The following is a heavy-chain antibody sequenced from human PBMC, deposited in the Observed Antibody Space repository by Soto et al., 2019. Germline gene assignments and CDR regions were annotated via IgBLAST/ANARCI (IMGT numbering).Heavy chain of an antibody. CDR1: GGSIGSSNW. Sequence: PSETLSLTCAVSGGSIGSSNWWSWVRQPPGKGLEWIGEIYHSGSTNYNPSLKSRVTISVDKSKNQFSLKLSSVTAADTAVYYCARDVLRFLEWSGRAYGMDVWGQGTTVTVSS. CDR2: IYHSGST. CDR3: ARDVLRFLEWSGRAYGMDV. V-gene: IGHV4-4*02. J-gene: IGHJ6*02. D-gene: IGHD3-3*01.